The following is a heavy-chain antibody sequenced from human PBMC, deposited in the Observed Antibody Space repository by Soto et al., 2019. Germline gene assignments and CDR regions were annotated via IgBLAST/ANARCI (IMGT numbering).Heavy chain of an antibody. D-gene: IGHD6-6*01. J-gene: IGHJ4*02. CDR3: ARGGQQVVPV. CDR1: WGDIAYITAI. Sequence: PSPSRPPTCATSWGDIAYITAISVSFRQSPSRGLEWLGRIFYRSQWYSNYAVSVKSRITINPDTSKNQFSLQLNSVTPEDAAIYYCARGGQQVVPVWGQGTLVTVSS. V-gene: IGHV6-1*01. CDR2: IFYRSQWYS.